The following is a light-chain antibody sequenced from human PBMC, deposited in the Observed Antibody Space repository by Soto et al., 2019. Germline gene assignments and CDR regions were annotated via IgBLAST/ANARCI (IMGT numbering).Light chain of an antibody. CDR1: QSVLYSSNNKNY. CDR3: QQYYETPYT. CDR2: WAS. Sequence: DIVMTQSPDSLAVSLGERATINCRSSQSVLYSSNNKNYLSWYQQKPGQPPKLLIYWASARESGVPDRFSASGSETDFTLTISSLQAEDVAVYYCQQYYETPYTFGQGTKLEIK. J-gene: IGKJ2*01. V-gene: IGKV4-1*01.